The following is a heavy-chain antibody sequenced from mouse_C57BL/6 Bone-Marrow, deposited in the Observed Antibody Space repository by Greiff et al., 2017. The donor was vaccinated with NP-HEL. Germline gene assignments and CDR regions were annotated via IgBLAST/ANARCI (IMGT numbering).Heavy chain of an antibody. D-gene: IGHD1-1*01. CDR3: TTFYGRYFDD. Sequence: VQLQQSGAELVRPGASVKLSCTASGFNIKDDYMHWVKQRPEQGLEWIGWIDPENGDTEYASKFQGKATITADTSSNTAYLQLSSLTSEDTAVYYCTTFYGRYFDDRGQGTTLTVAS. V-gene: IGHV14-4*01. CDR2: IDPENGDT. J-gene: IGHJ2*01. CDR1: GFNIKDDY.